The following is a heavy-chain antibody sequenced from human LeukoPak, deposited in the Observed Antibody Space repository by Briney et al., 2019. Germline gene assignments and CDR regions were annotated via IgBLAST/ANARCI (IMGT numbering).Heavy chain of an antibody. CDR1: GYTFTNYG. D-gene: IGHD3-3*01. J-gene: IGHJ6*03. V-gene: IGHV1-69*05. Sequence: SVKVSCKASGYTFTNYGISWVRQAPGQGLEWMGGIIPIFGTANYAQKFRGRVTITTDESTSTAYMELSSLRSEDTAVYYCATRTDNYDFWSGYSNYYYYYMDVWGKGTTVTVSS. CDR2: IIPIFGTA. CDR3: ATRTDNYDFWSGYSNYYYYYMDV.